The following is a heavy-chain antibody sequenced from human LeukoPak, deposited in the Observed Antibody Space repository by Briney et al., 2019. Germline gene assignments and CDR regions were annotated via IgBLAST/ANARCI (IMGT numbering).Heavy chain of an antibody. CDR2: INQDGSEK. Sequence: GGSLRLSCEVSGFIFRTYWMDWVRQAPGRGLEWVANINQDGSEKYFVDSVKGRFTIFRDNAKNALYLQMNSLRAEDTAVYYCSRALEVWGKGTKVTVSS. CDR3: SRALEV. J-gene: IGHJ6*04. V-gene: IGHV3-7*01. CDR1: GFIFRTYW.